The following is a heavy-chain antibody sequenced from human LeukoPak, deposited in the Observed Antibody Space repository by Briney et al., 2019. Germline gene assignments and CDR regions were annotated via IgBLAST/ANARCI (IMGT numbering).Heavy chain of an antibody. CDR1: GFTFSSYA. CDR2: ISYDGSNK. V-gene: IGHV3-30*04. Sequence: GGSLRLSCAASGFTFSSYAMHWVRQAPGKGLEWVAVISYDGSNKYYADSVKGRFTISRDNSKNTLYLQMNSLRAEDTAVYYCAISEGRSGYYLQVDYWGQGTLVTVSS. CDR3: AISEGRSGYYLQVDY. J-gene: IGHJ4*02. D-gene: IGHD3-22*01.